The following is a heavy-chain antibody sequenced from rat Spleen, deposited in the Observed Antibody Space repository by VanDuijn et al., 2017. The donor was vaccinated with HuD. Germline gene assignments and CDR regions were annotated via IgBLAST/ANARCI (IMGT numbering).Heavy chain of an antibody. CDR2: ITNTGGST. CDR1: KLNFSDYD. V-gene: IGHV5-31*01. D-gene: IGHD1-2*01. CDR3: TRGTIAAPWFAY. J-gene: IGHJ3*01. Sequence: EVRLVESGGALVQPGRPLKISCADSKLNFSDYDMTWIRQAPGKGLEWVASITNTGGSTYYLDSVKGRFTISRDNARSTLYLQMNSLRSEDTATYYCTRGTIAAPWFAYWGQGTLVTVSS.